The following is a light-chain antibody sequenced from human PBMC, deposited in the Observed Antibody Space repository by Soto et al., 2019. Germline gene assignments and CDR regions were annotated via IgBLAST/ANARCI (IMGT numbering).Light chain of an antibody. CDR3: HQYGTAPLT. J-gene: IGKJ3*01. CDR1: QDVTNNF. Sequence: EIVLTQSPGTLSLSPGERATLSCRASQDVTNNFLAWYQQKPGQAPRLLIYDASYRATGIPDRFSGSGSGTDFTLTISRLEPEDFAVYYCHQYGTAPLTFGPGTKVDIK. V-gene: IGKV3-20*01. CDR2: DAS.